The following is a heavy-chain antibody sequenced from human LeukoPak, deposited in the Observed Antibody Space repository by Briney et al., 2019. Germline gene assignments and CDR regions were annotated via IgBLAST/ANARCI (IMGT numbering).Heavy chain of an antibody. CDR1: GFAFSSYS. CDR2: ISSSSSYI. V-gene: IGHV3-21*01. J-gene: IGHJ4*02. D-gene: IGHD5-24*01. Sequence: GGSLRLSCAASGFAFSSYSMNWVRQAPGKGLEWVSSISSSSSYIYYADSVKGRFTISRDNAKNSLYLQMNSLRAEDTAVYYCARDTVEMATTNYWGIDYWGQGTLVTVSS. CDR3: ARDTVEMATTNYWGIDY.